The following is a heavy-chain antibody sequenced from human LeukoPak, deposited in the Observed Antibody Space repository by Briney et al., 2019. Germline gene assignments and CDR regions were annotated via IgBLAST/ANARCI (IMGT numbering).Heavy chain of an antibody. CDR3: ARVAIATAGQEDY. V-gene: IGHV3-11*01. J-gene: IGHJ4*02. Sequence: PGGSLRLSCAASGFTFSDYYMSWIRQAPGKGLEWVSYISSSGSTIYYADSVKGRFTISRDNAKNSLYLQMNSLRAEDTAMYYCARVAIATAGQEDYWGQGTLVTVSS. CDR1: GFTFSDYY. D-gene: IGHD6-13*01. CDR2: ISSSGSTI.